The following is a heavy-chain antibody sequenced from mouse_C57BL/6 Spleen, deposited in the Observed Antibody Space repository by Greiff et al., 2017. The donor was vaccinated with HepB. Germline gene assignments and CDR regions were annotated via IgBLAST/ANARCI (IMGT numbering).Heavy chain of an antibody. CDR1: GFTFSSYA. CDR3: ARDRGMIKSAMDY. Sequence: EVQGVESGGGLVKPGGSLKLSCAASGFTFSSYAMSWVRQTPEKRLEWVATISDGGSYTYYPDNVKGRFTISRDNAKNNLYLQMSHLKSEDTAMYYCARDRGMIKSAMDYWGQGTSVTVSS. V-gene: IGHV5-4*01. J-gene: IGHJ4*01. CDR2: ISDGGSYT. D-gene: IGHD2-4*01.